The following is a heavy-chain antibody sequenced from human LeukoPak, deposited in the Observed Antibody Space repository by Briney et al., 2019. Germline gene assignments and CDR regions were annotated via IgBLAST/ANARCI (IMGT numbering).Heavy chain of an antibody. V-gene: IGHV3-23*01. Sequence: GGSLRLSCADSGFSFSDSAVSWVRHSPGEGLRWVSSISDTGGRTYYADSVKGRFTITRDNSRNTVNLQMNSLRAGDTARYYCAKGGQDSEFWRFDLWGQGILVIVSS. D-gene: IGHD3-3*01. CDR2: ISDTGGRT. CDR3: AKGGQDSEFWRFDL. J-gene: IGHJ5*02. CDR1: GFSFSDSA.